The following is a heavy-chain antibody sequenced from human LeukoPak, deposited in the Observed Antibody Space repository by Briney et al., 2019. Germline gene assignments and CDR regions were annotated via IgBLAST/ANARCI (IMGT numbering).Heavy chain of an antibody. CDR2: INHSGST. CDR1: GGSFSGYY. Sequence: PSETLSLTCAVYGGSFSGYYWSWIRQPPGKGLEWIGEINHSGSTNYNPSLKSRVTISVATSKHQFSLKLSSVTAADTAVYYCASGYGMTMRYWGQGTLVTVSS. V-gene: IGHV4-34*01. D-gene: IGHD4/OR15-4a*01. J-gene: IGHJ4*02. CDR3: ASGYGMTMRY.